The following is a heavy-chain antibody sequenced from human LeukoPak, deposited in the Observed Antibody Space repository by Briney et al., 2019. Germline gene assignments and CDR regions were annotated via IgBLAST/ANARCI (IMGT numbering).Heavy chain of an antibody. V-gene: IGHV4-39*07. CDR3: ARGSSGYYYNY. D-gene: IGHD3-22*01. CDR1: GGSVSSSSYY. CDR2: IYYSGST. Sequence: SETLSLTCTVSGGSVSSSSYYWGWIRQPPGKGLEWIGGIYYSGSTYYNPSLKSRVTISVDTSKYRFSLKLSSVTAADTAVYYCARGSSGYYYNYWGQGTLVTVSS. J-gene: IGHJ4*02.